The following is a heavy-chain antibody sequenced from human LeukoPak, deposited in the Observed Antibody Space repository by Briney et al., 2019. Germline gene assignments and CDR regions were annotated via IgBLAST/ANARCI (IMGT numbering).Heavy chain of an antibody. CDR2: IYYSGST. CDR3: ARDGNRRFDP. J-gene: IGHJ5*02. D-gene: IGHD4-23*01. Sequence: PSETLSLTCTVSGGSISSYYWSWIRQPPGKGLEWIGNIYYSGSTNYNPSLKSRVTMSADTSKNQFSLRVSSVTAADTAVYYCARDGNRRFDPWDQGTLVTVSS. V-gene: IGHV4-59*01. CDR1: GGSISSYY.